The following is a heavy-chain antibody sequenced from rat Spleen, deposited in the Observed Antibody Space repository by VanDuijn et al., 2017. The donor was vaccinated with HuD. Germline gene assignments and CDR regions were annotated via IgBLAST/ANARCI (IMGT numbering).Heavy chain of an antibody. CDR3: ARRPGDFDC. D-gene: IGHD1-4*01. CDR2: LSYDGGST. V-gene: IGHV5-7*01. Sequence: EVQLVESGGGLVQPGRSLKLSCAASGFTFSDYYMAWVRQAPTKGLEGVAPLSYDGGSTYYRDSVKGRFTVSRDNAKSTLYLQMDSLRSEDTATYYCARRPGDFDCWGQGVMVTVSS. J-gene: IGHJ2*01. CDR1: GFTFSDYY.